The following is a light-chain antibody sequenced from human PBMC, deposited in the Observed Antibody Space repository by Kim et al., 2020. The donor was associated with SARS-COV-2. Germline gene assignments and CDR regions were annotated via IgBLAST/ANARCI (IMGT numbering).Light chain of an antibody. CDR3: QAWESSTVI. CDR1: KLGDKY. CDR2: EDN. Sequence: SYELTQPPSVSVSPGQTASITCSGNKLGDKYVCWYQQKPGQSPVLVMYEDNKRPSGIPERFAGSNSGNTATLTISGTQAMDEADYYCQAWESSTVIFGGG. V-gene: IGLV3-1*01. J-gene: IGLJ2*01.